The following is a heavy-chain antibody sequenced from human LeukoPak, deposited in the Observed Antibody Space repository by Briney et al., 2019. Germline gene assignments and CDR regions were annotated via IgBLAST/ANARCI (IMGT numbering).Heavy chain of an antibody. V-gene: IGHV4-39*07. J-gene: IGHJ3*02. D-gene: IGHD3-22*01. CDR1: GGSISSSTYY. CDR2: INHSGST. Sequence: SETLSLTCTVSGGSISSSTYYWGWIRQPPGKGLEWIGEINHSGSTNYNPSLKSRVTISVDTSKNQFSLKLSSVTAADTAVYYCARRRIYYDSSGYQDAFDIWGQGTMVTVSS. CDR3: ARRRIYYDSSGYQDAFDI.